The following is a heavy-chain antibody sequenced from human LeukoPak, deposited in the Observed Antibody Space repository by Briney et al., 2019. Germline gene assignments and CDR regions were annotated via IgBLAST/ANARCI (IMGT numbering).Heavy chain of an antibody. CDR3: ARQRILGWFDP. CDR1: GYSISSGYY. V-gene: IGHV4-38-2*02. CDR2: IYHSGST. Sequence: SETLSLTCTVSGYSISSGYYWGWIRQPPGKGLEWIGSIYHSGSTYYNPSLKSRVTISVDTSKNQFSLKLSSVTAADTAVYYCARQRILGWFDPWGQGTLVTVSS. J-gene: IGHJ5*02. D-gene: IGHD2/OR15-2a*01.